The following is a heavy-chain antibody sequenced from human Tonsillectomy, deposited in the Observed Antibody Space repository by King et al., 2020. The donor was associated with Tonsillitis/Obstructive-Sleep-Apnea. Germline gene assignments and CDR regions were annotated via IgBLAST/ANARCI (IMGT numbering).Heavy chain of an antibody. CDR2: LKQDGSDT. J-gene: IGHJ4*02. V-gene: IGHV3-7*03. Sequence: EVQLVESGGGLVQPGGSLRLSCAASGFTFSDYWMTWVRQAPGKGPEWVASLKQDGSDTYYVDSVKGRFTISRDNAKNSLYLQMSSLRAEDTAVYYCARGGAVAGRFVYWGQGTLSPSPQ. CDR3: ARGGAVAGRFVY. CDR1: GFTFSDYW. D-gene: IGHD6-19*01.